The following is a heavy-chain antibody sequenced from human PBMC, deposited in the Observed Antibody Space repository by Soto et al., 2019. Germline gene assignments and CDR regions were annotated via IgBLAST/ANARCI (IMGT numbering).Heavy chain of an antibody. CDR1: GDSVSSNSAA. V-gene: IGHV6-1*01. J-gene: IGHJ3*02. D-gene: IGHD3-10*01. CDR2: TYYRSMWYN. CDR3: ARDLPLIQTRRPQLYMVRQSDAFDI. Sequence: SQTLSLTCAISGDSVSSNSAAWNWIRQHPSRSLECLGMTYYRSMWYNDYAVSVKSRITINPDTSKNQFSLQLNSVTPEDTAVYYCARDLPLIQTRRPQLYMVRQSDAFDIWGQGTMVNVSS.